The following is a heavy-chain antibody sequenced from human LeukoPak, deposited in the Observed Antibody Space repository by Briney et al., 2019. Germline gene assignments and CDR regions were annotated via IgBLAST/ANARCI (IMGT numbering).Heavy chain of an antibody. CDR1: GYTFTSYY. V-gene: IGHV1-46*01. J-gene: IGHJ4*02. Sequence: ASVKVSCKASGYTFTSYYIHWVRQAPGQGLEWMGIINPSSGITSYAQKFQGRVTMTRDTSTGTVYMELSSLRSEDTAVYYCARGLVELATISPLGYWGQGTLVTVSS. CDR2: INPSSGIT. CDR3: ARGLVELATISPLGY. D-gene: IGHD5-24*01.